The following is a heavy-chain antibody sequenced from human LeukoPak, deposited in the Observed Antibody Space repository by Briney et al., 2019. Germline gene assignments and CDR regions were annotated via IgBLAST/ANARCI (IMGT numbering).Heavy chain of an antibody. CDR1: GYTFIDYY. CDR3: ARDAYYGSGSYPY. Sequence: ASVKVSCKASGYTFIDYYMHWVRQASGQGLEWMGWINPDNGGTNYAQNFQGRVTMTRDTSISTAYMELSRLRSDDTAVFYCARDAYYGSGSYPYWGQGTLVTVSS. CDR2: INPDNGGT. D-gene: IGHD3-10*01. V-gene: IGHV1-2*02. J-gene: IGHJ4*02.